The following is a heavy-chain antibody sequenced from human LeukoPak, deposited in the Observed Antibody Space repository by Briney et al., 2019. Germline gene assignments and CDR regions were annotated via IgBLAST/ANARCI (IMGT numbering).Heavy chain of an antibody. CDR2: IYPGDSET. D-gene: IGHD3-22*01. J-gene: IGHJ3*01. Sequence: GESLQISSQAFEYTFIRHWIGGVRRRPGRGRELLGLIYPGDSETRKSPSFHDQVPVSVDGSIATASLQRTSLKASDTATYSCARSSAPHVESLSSFDVWGQGTMVTVSS. CDR3: ARSSAPHVESLSSFDV. V-gene: IGHV5-51*01. CDR1: EYTFIRHW.